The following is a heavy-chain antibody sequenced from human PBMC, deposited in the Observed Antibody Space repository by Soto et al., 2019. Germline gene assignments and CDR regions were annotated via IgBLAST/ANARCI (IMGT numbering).Heavy chain of an antibody. V-gene: IGHV4-34*01. CDR3: ATNSDYGDYMYHDY. CDR1: GGSFSGYY. D-gene: IGHD4-17*01. J-gene: IGHJ4*02. Sequence: SETLSLTCAVYGGSFSGYYWSWIRQPPGKGLEWIGEINHSGSTNYNPSLKSRVTISVDTSKNQFSLKLSSVTAADTAVYYCATNSDYGDYMYHDYWGQGTLVTVSS. CDR2: INHSGST.